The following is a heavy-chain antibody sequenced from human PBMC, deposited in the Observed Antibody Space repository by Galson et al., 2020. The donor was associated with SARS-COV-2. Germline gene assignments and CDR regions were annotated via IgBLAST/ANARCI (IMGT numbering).Heavy chain of an antibody. Sequence: ASETLSLTCSSGVSLSGYYWSWIRQSAGKGLEWIGRIYTSGKTHYNPSLQSRVTMSIDTSKNRFSLRLTTVTAADTAVYYCARDCIGESCSFDHWGQGAPVTVSS. CDR2: IYTSGKT. CDR3: ARDCIGESCSFDH. D-gene: IGHD3-10*01. CDR1: GVSLSGYY. V-gene: IGHV4-4*07. J-gene: IGHJ4*02.